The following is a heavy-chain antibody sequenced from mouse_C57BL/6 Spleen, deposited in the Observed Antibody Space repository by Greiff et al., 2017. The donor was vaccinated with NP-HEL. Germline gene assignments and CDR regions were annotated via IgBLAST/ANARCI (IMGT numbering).Heavy chain of an antibody. CDR1: GYAFSSSW. CDR3: ARESTCYAMDY. CDR2: IYPGDGDT. J-gene: IGHJ4*01. Sequence: VQLQQSGPELVKPGASVKISCKASGYAFSSSWMNWVKQRPGKGLEWIGRIYPGDGDTNYNGKFKGKATLTADKSSSTAYMQLSSLTSEDSAVYVCARESTCYAMDYWGQGTSVTVSS. V-gene: IGHV1-82*01.